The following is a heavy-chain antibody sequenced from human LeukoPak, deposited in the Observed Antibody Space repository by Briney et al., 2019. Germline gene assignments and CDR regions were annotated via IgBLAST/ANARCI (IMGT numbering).Heavy chain of an antibody. J-gene: IGHJ4*03. CDR1: GGSISNYY. Sequence: KPAETVSLTCTVSGGSISNYYWSWIRQPAGKGLEWIGRIYAGRNTDHNPSLKSRVTMSLDSSKNQFSLRLTSVTAADTAVYYCAREHKDYDGDGYYYGYWGHATSVTVSS. CDR2: IYAGRNT. V-gene: IGHV4-4*07. CDR3: AREHKDYDGDGYYYGY. D-gene: IGHD2-21*02.